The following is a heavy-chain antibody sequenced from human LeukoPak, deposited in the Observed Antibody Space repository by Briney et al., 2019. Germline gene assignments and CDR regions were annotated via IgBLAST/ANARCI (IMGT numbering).Heavy chain of an antibody. V-gene: IGHV4-39*07. CDR3: ARPMVRGVNLSRSFDY. CDR1: GGSISSSSYY. Sequence: SETLSLTCTVSGGSISSSSYYWGWIRQPPGKGLEWIGSIYYSGSTYYNPSLKSRVAISVDTSKNQFSLKLSSVTAADTAVYYCARPMVRGVNLSRSFDYWGQGTLVTVSS. D-gene: IGHD3-10*01. J-gene: IGHJ4*02. CDR2: IYYSGST.